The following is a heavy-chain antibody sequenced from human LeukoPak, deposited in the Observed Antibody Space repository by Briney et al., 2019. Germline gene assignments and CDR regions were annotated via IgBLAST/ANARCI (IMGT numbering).Heavy chain of an antibody. CDR1: GGSFNAYS. V-gene: IGHV4-34*01. CDR2: INQSGGT. D-gene: IGHD1-7*01. J-gene: IGHJ6*03. Sequence: SETLSLTCAVYGGSFNAYSWSWIRQPPGKGLEWIGQINQSGGTDYNPSLMTRVTISIDTSKKQFSLTVNFVTAADTAVYYCARRWNYGTNYYMDVWDKGTTVTVSS. CDR3: ARRWNYGTNYYMDV.